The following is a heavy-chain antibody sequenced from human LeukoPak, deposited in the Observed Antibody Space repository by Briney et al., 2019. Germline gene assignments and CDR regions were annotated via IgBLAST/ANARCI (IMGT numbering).Heavy chain of an antibody. V-gene: IGHV1-2*02. J-gene: IGHJ4*02. CDR3: ARGNPTNYRDSLYYFDY. D-gene: IGHD4-17*01. Sequence: ASVKVSCKASGYTFTDYYLHWVRQAPGQGLEWMGWINPDSGGANYAQKFQGRVTMSGDTSIGTAYMELSSLRSDDTAVYYCARGNPTNYRDSLYYFDYWGQGTLVTVSS. CDR2: INPDSGGA. CDR1: GYTFTDYY.